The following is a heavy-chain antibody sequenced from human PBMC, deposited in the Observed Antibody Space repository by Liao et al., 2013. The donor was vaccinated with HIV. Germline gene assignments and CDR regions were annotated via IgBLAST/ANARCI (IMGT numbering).Heavy chain of an antibody. J-gene: IGHJ3*02. D-gene: IGHD5-18*01. CDR3: ANNVYRGRVDI. V-gene: IGHV4-59*01. CDR1: GGSINRYY. Sequence: QVQLQESGPGLVKPSETLSLTCTVSGGSINRYYWSWIRKPPGKGLEWIGHIFYSGSTTYNPSLKSRVTISVDTSKNQFSLKLNSVTAADTAVYYCANNVYRGRVDIWGQGTMVTVSS. CDR2: IFYSGST.